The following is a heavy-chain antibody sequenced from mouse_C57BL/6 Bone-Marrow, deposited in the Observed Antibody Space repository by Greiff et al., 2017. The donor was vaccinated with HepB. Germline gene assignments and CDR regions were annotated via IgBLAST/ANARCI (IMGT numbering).Heavy chain of an antibody. CDR2: INPNNGGT. CDR3: ARRGYGNYVPYAMDY. CDR1: GYTFTDYN. D-gene: IGHD2-10*02. Sequence: EVQRVESGPELVKPGASVKMSCKASGYTFTDYNMHWVKQSHGKSLEWIGYINPNNGGTSYNQKFKGKATLTVNKSSSTAYMELRSLTSEDSAVYYCARRGYGNYVPYAMDYWGQGTSVTVSS. J-gene: IGHJ4*01. V-gene: IGHV1-22*01.